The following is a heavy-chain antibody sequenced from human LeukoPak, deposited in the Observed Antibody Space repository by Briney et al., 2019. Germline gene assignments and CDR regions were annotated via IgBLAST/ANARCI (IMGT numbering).Heavy chain of an antibody. Sequence: PGGSLRLSCAASGFTFDDYAMHWVRQAPGKGLEWVSLISWDGGSTYYADSVKGRFTISRDNSKNSLYLQMNSLRAEDTALYYCAKGAVAGTPPGYYYYMDVWGKGTTVTVSS. J-gene: IGHJ6*03. D-gene: IGHD6-19*01. V-gene: IGHV3-43D*03. CDR2: ISWDGGST. CDR3: AKGAVAGTPPGYYYYMDV. CDR1: GFTFDDYA.